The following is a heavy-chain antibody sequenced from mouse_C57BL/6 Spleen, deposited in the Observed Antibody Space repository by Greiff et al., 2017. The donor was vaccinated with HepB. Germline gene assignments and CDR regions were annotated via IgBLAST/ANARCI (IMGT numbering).Heavy chain of an antibody. CDR1: GYTFTSYW. CDR2: IHPNSGST. CDR3: ANYDGYYTGFAY. Sequence: QVQLQQSGAELVKPGASVKLSCKASGYTFTSYWMHWVKQRPGQGLEWIGMIHPNSGSTNYNEKFKSKATLTVDKSSSTAYMQLSSLTSEDSAVYYCANYDGYYTGFAYWGQGTLVTVSA. D-gene: IGHD2-3*01. J-gene: IGHJ3*01. V-gene: IGHV1-64*01.